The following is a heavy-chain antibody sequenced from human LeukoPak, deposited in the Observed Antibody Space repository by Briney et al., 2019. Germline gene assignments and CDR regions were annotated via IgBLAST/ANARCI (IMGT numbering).Heavy chain of an antibody. V-gene: IGHV3-23*01. Sequence: GGSLRLSCAASGFTFSSYAMSWVRQAPGKGLEWVSAISGSGGSTYYADSVKGRFTISRDNSKNTLYLQMNFLRAEDTAVYYCASLLGGSSTDIDYWGQGTLVTVSS. D-gene: IGHD3-16*01. CDR2: ISGSGGST. CDR3: ASLLGGSSTDIDY. J-gene: IGHJ4*02. CDR1: GFTFSSYA.